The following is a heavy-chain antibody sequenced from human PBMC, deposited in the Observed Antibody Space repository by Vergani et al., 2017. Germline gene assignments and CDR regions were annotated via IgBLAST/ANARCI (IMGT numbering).Heavy chain of an antibody. CDR1: GVSIKSGFW. CDR2: IYYTGIT. CDR3: GGAQGGDVPHDKRGYFFYGMDV. D-gene: IGHD4/OR15-4a*01. Sequence: VQLQESGPGLVKPPGTLSLTCAVSGVSIKSGFWWTWVRQPPGKGLEWIGEIYYTGITNYNSSLKSRVSMAVDTSKNQFSLNVTPVKAADTAMYDCGGAQGGDVPHDKRGYFFYGMDVWGQGTTVTVSS. J-gene: IGHJ6*02. V-gene: IGHV4-4*03.